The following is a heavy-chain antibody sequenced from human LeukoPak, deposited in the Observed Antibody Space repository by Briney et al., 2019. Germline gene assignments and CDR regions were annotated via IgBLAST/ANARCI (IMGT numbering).Heavy chain of an antibody. CDR3: ARVISDCADFNCFKGYFDY. D-gene: IGHD5/OR15-5a*01. J-gene: IGHJ4*01. V-gene: IGHV1-18*01. CDR2: ISAYNGNT. CDR1: GYTFTSYG. Sequence: GASVKVSCKASGYTFTSYGISWVRQAPGQGLEWMGWISAYNGNTNYAQKLQGRVTMTTDTSANSAYMELSSLRSEDTTIYFCARVISDCADFNCFKGYFDYWGQGTPVTVSS.